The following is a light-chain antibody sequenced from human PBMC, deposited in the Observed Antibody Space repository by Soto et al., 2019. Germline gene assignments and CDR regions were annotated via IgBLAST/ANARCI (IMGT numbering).Light chain of an antibody. CDR3: QKYNSAPLT. J-gene: IGKJ4*01. V-gene: IGKV1-27*01. CDR2: AAS. CDR1: QSIAPY. Sequence: DVQMTQSPSSLSASVGDRVTITCRASQSIAPYLAWFQQKPGKDPTLLIYAASTLQSGVPSRFSGSGSGTDFTLTISTLQPEDVATYYCQKYNSAPLTFGGGTKVEIK.